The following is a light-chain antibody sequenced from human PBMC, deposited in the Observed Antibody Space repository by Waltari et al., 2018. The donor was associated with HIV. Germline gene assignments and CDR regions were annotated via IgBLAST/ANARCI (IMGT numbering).Light chain of an antibody. CDR3: QSYDTGLSAV. J-gene: IGLJ2*01. V-gene: IGLV1-40*01. CDR1: RSDIGARSD. Sequence: QSVLTQPPSVSGAPVQSVTISCAGSRSDIGARSDVPRYPKLPGTAARLIMYVNNNRPSGVPDRFSGSKSGSSATLAITGLQADDEADYYCQSYDTGLSAVFGGGTKLTVV. CDR2: VNN.